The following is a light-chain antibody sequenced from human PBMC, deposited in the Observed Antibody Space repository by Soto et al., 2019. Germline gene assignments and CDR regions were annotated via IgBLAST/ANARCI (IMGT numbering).Light chain of an antibody. J-gene: IGKJ4*01. Sequence: DIQMTQSPSSVSASVGDRVTITCRASQDITNWLTWYQQKPGKAPKVLISTVSSLQSGVPPRFSGSASGTDFTLIISSLQPEDFATYFCQQSKTFPLTLGGGTKVEIK. V-gene: IGKV1-12*01. CDR2: TVS. CDR3: QQSKTFPLT. CDR1: QDITNW.